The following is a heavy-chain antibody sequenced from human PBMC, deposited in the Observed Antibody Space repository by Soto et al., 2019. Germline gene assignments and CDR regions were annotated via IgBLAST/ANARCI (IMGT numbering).Heavy chain of an antibody. CDR3: ASHGKEMLGLFGY. D-gene: IGHD3-10*02. J-gene: IGHJ4*02. V-gene: IGHV4-39*01. Sequence: QLQLQESGPGLVKPSETLSLTCTVSGGSISSSSYYWGWIRQPPGKGLEWIGSIYYSGSTYYNPSHRSRATISVDTSKNPFSRRLSSVTAADPAVYYCASHGKEMLGLFGYWGQGTLVTVSS. CDR2: IYYSGST. CDR1: GGSISSSSYY.